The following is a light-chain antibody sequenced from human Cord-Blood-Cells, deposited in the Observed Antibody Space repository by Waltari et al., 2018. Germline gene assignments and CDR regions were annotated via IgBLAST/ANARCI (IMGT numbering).Light chain of an antibody. CDR1: QSVSSSY. V-gene: IGKV3-20*01. CDR3: QQYGSSLGFT. J-gene: IGKJ3*01. Sequence: EIVLTQSPGPLSLSAGERATLSCRASQSVSSSYLAWYQQKPGQAPRLLIYGASSRATGIPDKFSGSGSGTDFTLTISRLEPEDFAVYYCQQYGSSLGFTFGPGTKVDIK. CDR2: GAS.